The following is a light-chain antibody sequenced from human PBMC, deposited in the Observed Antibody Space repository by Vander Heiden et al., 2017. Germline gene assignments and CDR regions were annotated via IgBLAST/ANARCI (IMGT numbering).Light chain of an antibody. Sequence: SYELPQPPSVSVSPGQTARITCSGDALPKKYAYWYQQKSGQAPVLVICEDNKRPSGIPERFSGSSSGTMATLTITGAQVEDEADYYCYSTDSSGDHSGLFGGGTKLTVL. V-gene: IGLV3-10*01. J-gene: IGLJ2*01. CDR1: ALPKKY. CDR2: EDN. CDR3: YSTDSSGDHSGL.